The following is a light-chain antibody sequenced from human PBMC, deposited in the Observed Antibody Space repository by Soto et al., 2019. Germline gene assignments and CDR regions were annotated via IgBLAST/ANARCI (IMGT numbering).Light chain of an antibody. J-gene: IGKJ2*01. Sequence: EIVLTQSPGTLSLSPGERATLSCRASQTVNNNYLAWYQHRPGQAPRLLFYGASIRAAGIPARFSGRGSGTDFTVIISRLDPEEFAVDYCHQYDSSPPGTFGQGTNVEI. CDR2: GAS. V-gene: IGKV3-20*01. CDR3: HQYDSSPPGT. CDR1: QTVNNNY.